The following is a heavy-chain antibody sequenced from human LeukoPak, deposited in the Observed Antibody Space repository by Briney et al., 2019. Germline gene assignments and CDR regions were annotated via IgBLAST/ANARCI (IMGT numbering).Heavy chain of an antibody. CDR3: AKGYSYADNWFDP. Sequence: SETLSLTCTVSGGSISSSSYYWGWIRQPPGKRLEWIGSIYYSGSTYYNPSLKSRVTISVDTSKNQFSLKLSSVTAADTAVYYCAKGYSYADNWFDPWGQGTLVTVSS. CDR1: GGSISSSSYY. V-gene: IGHV4-39*01. CDR2: IYYSGST. D-gene: IGHD5-18*01. J-gene: IGHJ5*02.